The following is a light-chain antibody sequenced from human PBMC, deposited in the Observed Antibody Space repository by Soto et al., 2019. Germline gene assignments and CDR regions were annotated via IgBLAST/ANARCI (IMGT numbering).Light chain of an antibody. CDR1: QAVNTR. CDR2: LTS. Sequence: IVLTESPATLSSLQGDRVTLSCRASQAVNTRLAWYQHKPGQAPRLLIYLTSNRAAGIPARFSGSGSETDFTLTISSLEPEDFAVYYCQQRSNWPGTFGQGTKV. J-gene: IGKJ1*01. V-gene: IGKV3-11*01. CDR3: QQRSNWPGT.